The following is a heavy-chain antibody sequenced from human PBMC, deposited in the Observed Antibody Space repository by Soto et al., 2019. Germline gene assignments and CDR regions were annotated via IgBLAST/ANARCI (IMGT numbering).Heavy chain of an antibody. CDR3: ARHSLALRKNNWFDP. V-gene: IGHV4-39*01. D-gene: IGHD3-3*02. Sequence: SETLSLTCTVSGDSIISSDFYWGWVRQPPGKGLEWIGSIFYLGSSYYNPSLKSRVTMSVDTSKHQFSLRLRSVTAADTALYFCARHSLALRKNNWFDPWGQGIMVTVSS. CDR1: GDSIISSDFY. J-gene: IGHJ5*02. CDR2: IFYLGSS.